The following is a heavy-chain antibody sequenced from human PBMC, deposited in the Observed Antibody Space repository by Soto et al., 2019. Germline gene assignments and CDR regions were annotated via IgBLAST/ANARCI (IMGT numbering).Heavy chain of an antibody. J-gene: IGHJ4*02. Sequence: SLRLSCAASGFTFSSYGMHWVRQAPGKGLEWVAVISYDGSNKYYADSVKGRFTISRDNSKNTLYLQMNSLRAEDTAVYYCAKGGGYKEDYFDYWGQGTLVTVSS. CDR2: ISYDGSNK. CDR1: GFTFSSYG. V-gene: IGHV3-30*18. D-gene: IGHD5-12*01. CDR3: AKGGGYKEDYFDY.